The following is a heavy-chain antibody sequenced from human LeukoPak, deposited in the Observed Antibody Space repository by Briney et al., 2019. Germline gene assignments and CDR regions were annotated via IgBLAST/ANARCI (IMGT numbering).Heavy chain of an antibody. D-gene: IGHD1-26*01. CDR2: IYHSGST. CDR3: AREPWEPRAFDY. CDR1: GFTFSSYW. Sequence: GSLRFSCAASGFTFSSYWMSWVRQPPGKGLEWIGEIYHSGSTNYNPSLKSRVTISVDKSKNQFSLKLSSVTAADTAVYYCAREPWEPRAFDYWGQGTLVTVSS. V-gene: IGHV4-4*02. J-gene: IGHJ4*02.